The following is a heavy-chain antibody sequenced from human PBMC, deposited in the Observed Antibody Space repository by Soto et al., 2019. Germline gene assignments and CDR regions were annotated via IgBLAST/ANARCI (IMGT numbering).Heavy chain of an antibody. Sequence: PSETLSLTCSVSGGSINSSSYFWGWVRQPPGKGLEWIGSIYYSGSTYYNPSLRSRVTISVDTSKNQFSLKLSSVTAADTAVFYCARHYSRGPRNWFDPSGQGTLVTGSS. J-gene: IGHJ5*02. CDR2: IYYSGST. D-gene: IGHD6-19*01. V-gene: IGHV4-39*01. CDR3: ARHYSRGPRNWFDP. CDR1: GGSINSSSYF.